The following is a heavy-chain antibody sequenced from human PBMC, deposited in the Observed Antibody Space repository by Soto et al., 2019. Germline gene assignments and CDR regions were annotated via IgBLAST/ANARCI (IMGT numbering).Heavy chain of an antibody. CDR2: MNPNSGNT. D-gene: IGHD2-15*01. CDR3: ARGQDCSGRICYSGETWFDP. Sequence: ASVKVSCKASGYTFTSYDINWVRQATGQGLEWMGWMNPNSGNTGYAQKFQGRVTMTRNTSISTAYMELSSLRSEDTAVYYCARGQDCSGRICYSGETWFDPWGQGTLVTVSS. J-gene: IGHJ5*02. V-gene: IGHV1-8*01. CDR1: GYTFTSYD.